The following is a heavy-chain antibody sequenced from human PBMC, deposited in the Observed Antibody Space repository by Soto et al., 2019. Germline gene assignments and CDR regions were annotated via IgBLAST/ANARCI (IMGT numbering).Heavy chain of an antibody. CDR1: GFNFGASA. CDR2: IGSRGETYAT. Sequence: GGPLRVSCAASGFNFGASALQWVRQESGKGLEWLGRIGSRGETYATTYAASVKGRFTVSRDDSKKTAYLQMTNMDPVDTGTYYCAHLGIIGMTSWFDPWGQGTLVTVSS. J-gene: IGHJ5*02. V-gene: IGHV3-73*01. CDR3: AHLGIIGMTSWFDP. D-gene: IGHD1-20*01.